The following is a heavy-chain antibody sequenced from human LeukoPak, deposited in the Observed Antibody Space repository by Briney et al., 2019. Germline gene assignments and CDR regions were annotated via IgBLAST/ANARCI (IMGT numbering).Heavy chain of an antibody. CDR3: ARRVKLRTGYTGFDY. CDR1: GGSFSGYY. J-gene: IGHJ4*02. V-gene: IGHV4-34*01. D-gene: IGHD3/OR15-3a*01. CDR2: INHSGST. Sequence: SETLSLTCAVYGGSFSGYYWSWIRQPPGKGLEWIGEINHSGSTNYNPSLKSRVTISVDTSKNQFSLKLSSVTAADTAVYYCARRVKLRTGYTGFDYWGQGTLVTASS.